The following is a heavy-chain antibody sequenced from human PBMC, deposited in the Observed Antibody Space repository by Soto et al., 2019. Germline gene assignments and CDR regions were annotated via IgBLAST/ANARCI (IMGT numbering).Heavy chain of an antibody. J-gene: IGHJ4*02. CDR1: GGSISSSNYY. CDR3: VSAAKWELLFDY. Sequence: SETLSLTCTVSGGSISSSNYYWAWIRQPPGKGLEWIGNIYYTESTYYNPSLKSRVTISVDTSKNQVSLRLFSVTAADTAVYFCVSAAKWELLFDYWGQGTLVTVSS. D-gene: IGHD1-26*01. V-gene: IGHV4-39*01. CDR2: IYYTEST.